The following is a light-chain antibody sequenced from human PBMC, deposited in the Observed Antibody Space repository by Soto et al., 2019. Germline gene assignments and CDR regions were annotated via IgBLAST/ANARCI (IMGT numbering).Light chain of an antibody. CDR3: QQYNDYWT. J-gene: IGKJ1*01. CDR2: KAS. V-gene: IGKV1-5*03. Sequence: DIQMTQSPSSVSASVGERVTITFRASQSINIWLAWYQQKPGRAPKLLIYKASTLESGVPSRFSGSGSGTEFTLTISSLQPDDFATYYCQQYNDYWTFGQGTKVDI. CDR1: QSINIW.